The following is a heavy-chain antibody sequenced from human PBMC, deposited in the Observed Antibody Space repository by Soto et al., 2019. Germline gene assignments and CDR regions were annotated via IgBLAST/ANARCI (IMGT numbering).Heavy chain of an antibody. Sequence: QVQLVQSGAEEKKPGASVKVSCKASGYTFTGSAMHWVRQAPGQRLEWMGWINADNGNTKYSQKFQGRVTITRDTAASTAYTERSSLSSENTAVYYCERAWGWSVIDYRGQGTLVTVSS. CDR3: ERAWGWSVIDY. D-gene: IGHD2-15*01. CDR2: INADNGNT. CDR1: GYTFTGSA. V-gene: IGHV1-3*05. J-gene: IGHJ4*02.